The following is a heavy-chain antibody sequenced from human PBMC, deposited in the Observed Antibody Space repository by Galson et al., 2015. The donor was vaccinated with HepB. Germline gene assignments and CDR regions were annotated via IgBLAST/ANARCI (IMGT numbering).Heavy chain of an antibody. V-gene: IGHV3-30*04. J-gene: IGHJ2*01. Sequence: SLRLSCAASGFTFSSYAMHWVRQAPGKGLEWVAVISYDGSNKYYADSVKGRFTISRDNSKNTLYLQMNSLRAEDTAVYYCARGSEYGDYDWYFDLWGRGTLVTVSS. CDR1: GFTFSSYA. D-gene: IGHD4-17*01. CDR2: ISYDGSNK. CDR3: ARGSEYGDYDWYFDL.